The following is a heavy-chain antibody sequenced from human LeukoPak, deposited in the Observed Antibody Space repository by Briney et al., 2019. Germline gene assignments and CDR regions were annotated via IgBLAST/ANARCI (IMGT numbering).Heavy chain of an antibody. V-gene: IGHV3-7*04. CDR2: INQDGSQK. J-gene: IGHJ4*02. CDR3: VGAADFGG. D-gene: IGHD3-10*01. CDR1: GSTFFKYW. Sequence: GGSLRLSCAVSGSTFFKYWMTWVRQAPGKGLEWVANINQDGSQKYYVDSVKGRFTVSRDNAKNSLYLQTNSLRAEDTAVYYCVGAADFGGWGQGTLVTVSS.